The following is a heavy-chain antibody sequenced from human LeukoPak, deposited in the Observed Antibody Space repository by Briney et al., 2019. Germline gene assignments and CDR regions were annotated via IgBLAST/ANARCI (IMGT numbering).Heavy chain of an antibody. CDR3: ARERIDSGYNYYYYGMDV. CDR1: GFTFSSYW. D-gene: IGHD5-12*01. Sequence: GGSLRLSCAASGFTFSSYWMHWVRQAPGKGLVWVSRINSDESSTSYADSVKGRFTISRDNAKNTLYLQMNSLRAEDTAVYYCARERIDSGYNYYYYGMDVWGKGTTVTVSS. V-gene: IGHV3-74*01. J-gene: IGHJ6*04. CDR2: INSDESST.